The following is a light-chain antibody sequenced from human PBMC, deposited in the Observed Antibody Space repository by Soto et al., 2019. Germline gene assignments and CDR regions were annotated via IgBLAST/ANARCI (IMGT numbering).Light chain of an antibody. CDR1: RSVLYSVNSKNY. CDR2: SAD. J-gene: IGKJ2*01. CDR3: QQYYGTPYT. Sequence: DIVMTQSPDSLAVSLGEGATINCRSSRSVLYSVNSKNYLAWYQQQSGHPPKLLISSADTREFGVPDRISGSGSGTYFTLTISSLQAEDVAVYFCQQYYGTPYTFGQGTKLEVK. V-gene: IGKV4-1*01.